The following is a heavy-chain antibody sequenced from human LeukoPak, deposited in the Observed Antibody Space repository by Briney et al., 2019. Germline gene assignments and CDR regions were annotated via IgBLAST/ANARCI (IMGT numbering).Heavy chain of an antibody. J-gene: IGHJ4*02. D-gene: IGHD6-19*01. CDR3: ARVHSSGWHFDS. V-gene: IGHV4-4*07. CDR2: IFTSGST. Sequence: SETLSLTCSVSGGSISGYYWSWIRQPAGKGLEYLGRIFTSGSTNYNPSLKSRLTLSVATSKNQFSLNLSSVTAADTAVYYCARVHSSGWHFDSWGQGTLVTVSS. CDR1: GGSISGYY.